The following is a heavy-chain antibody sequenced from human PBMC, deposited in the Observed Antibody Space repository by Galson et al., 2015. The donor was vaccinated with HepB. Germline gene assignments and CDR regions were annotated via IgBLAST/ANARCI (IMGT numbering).Heavy chain of an antibody. V-gene: IGHV6-1*01. CDR3: ARGRRHKGDIVVVPAAAYYYYGMDV. D-gene: IGHD2-2*01. J-gene: IGHJ6*02. CDR1: GDSVSSNSAA. Sequence: CAISGDSVSSNSAAWNWIRQSPSRGLEWLGRTYYRSKWYNDYAVSVKSRITINPDTSKNQFSLQLNSVTPEDTAVYYCARGRRHKGDIVVVPAAAYYYYGMDVWGQGTTVTVSS. CDR2: TYYRSKWYN.